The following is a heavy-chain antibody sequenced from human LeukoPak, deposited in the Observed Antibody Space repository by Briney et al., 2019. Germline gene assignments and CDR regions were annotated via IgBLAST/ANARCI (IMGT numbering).Heavy chain of an antibody. Sequence: GGSLRLSCAASGFTFSSYSMNWVRQAPGKGLEWVSSISSSSSYIYYADSVKGRFTISRDNAKNSLYLQMNSLRAEDTAVYYCARDQPYGDYTFDYWGQGTLVTVS. CDR1: GFTFSSYS. V-gene: IGHV3-21*01. D-gene: IGHD4-17*01. CDR2: ISSSSSYI. J-gene: IGHJ4*02. CDR3: ARDQPYGDYTFDY.